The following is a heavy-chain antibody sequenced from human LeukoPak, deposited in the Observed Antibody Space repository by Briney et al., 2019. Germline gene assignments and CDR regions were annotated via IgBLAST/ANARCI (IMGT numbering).Heavy chain of an antibody. CDR1: GFTVSSNY. CDR2: ISGSGGST. Sequence: GGSLRLSCAASGFTVSSNYMSWVRQAPGKGLEWVSAISGSGGSTYYADSVKGRFTISRDNSKNALYLQMNSLRAEDTAVYYCAKFPGDFWSGLNYWGQGTLVTVSS. J-gene: IGHJ4*02. CDR3: AKFPGDFWSGLNY. D-gene: IGHD3-3*01. V-gene: IGHV3-23*01.